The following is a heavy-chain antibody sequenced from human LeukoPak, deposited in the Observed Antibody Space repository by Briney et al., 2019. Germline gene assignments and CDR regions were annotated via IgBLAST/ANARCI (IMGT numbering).Heavy chain of an antibody. Sequence: SETLSLTCTVSGGPISSSSYYWGWIRQPPGKGLEWIGSIYYSGSTYYNPSLKSRVTISVDTSKNQFSLKLSSVTAADTAVYYCARYHYYDSSALNWFDPWGQGTLVTVSS. CDR2: IYYSGST. CDR1: GGPISSSSYY. J-gene: IGHJ5*02. D-gene: IGHD3-22*01. V-gene: IGHV4-39*07. CDR3: ARYHYYDSSALNWFDP.